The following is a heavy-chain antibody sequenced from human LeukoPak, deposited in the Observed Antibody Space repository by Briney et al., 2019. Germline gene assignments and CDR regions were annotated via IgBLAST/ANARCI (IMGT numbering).Heavy chain of an antibody. Sequence: PGGSLRLSCAASGFTFSSYSMNWVRQAPGKGLEWVSSISSSSSYIYYADSVKGRFTISRDNAKNSLYLQMNSLRAEDTAVYYCAREAGYSYGYDAFDIWGQGTMVTVSS. J-gene: IGHJ3*02. CDR1: GFTFSSYS. CDR3: AREAGYSYGYDAFDI. D-gene: IGHD5-18*01. V-gene: IGHV3-21*01. CDR2: ISSSSSYI.